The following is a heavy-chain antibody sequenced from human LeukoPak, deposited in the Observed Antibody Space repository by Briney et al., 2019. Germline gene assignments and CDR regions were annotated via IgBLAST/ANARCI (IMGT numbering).Heavy chain of an antibody. CDR1: GFTFSSYA. CDR3: ARVSASFLEWLLYDY. J-gene: IGHJ4*02. Sequence: GRSLRLSCAASGFTFSSYAMHWVRQAPDKGLEWVAVILYDGSNKYYADSVKGRFTISRDNSKNTLYLQMNSLRAEDTAVYYCARVSASFLEWLLYDYWGQGTLVTVSS. CDR2: ILYDGSNK. V-gene: IGHV3-30-3*01. D-gene: IGHD3-3*01.